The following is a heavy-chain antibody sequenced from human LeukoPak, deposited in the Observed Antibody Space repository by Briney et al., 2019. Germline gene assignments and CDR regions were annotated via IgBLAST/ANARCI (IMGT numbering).Heavy chain of an antibody. CDR2: INPNSGGT. Sequence: GASVKVSCKASGYTLTSYGISWVRQAPGEGLEWMGWINPNSGGTNYAQKFQGRVTMTRDTSISTAYMELSRLRSDDTAVFYCARDRDIADAFDIWGQGTMVTVSS. CDR3: ARDRDIADAFDI. J-gene: IGHJ3*02. CDR1: GYTLTSYG. D-gene: IGHD5-12*01. V-gene: IGHV1-2*02.